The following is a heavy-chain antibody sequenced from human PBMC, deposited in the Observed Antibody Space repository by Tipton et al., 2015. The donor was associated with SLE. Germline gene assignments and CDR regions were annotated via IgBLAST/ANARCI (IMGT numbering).Heavy chain of an antibody. J-gene: IGHJ4*02. D-gene: IGHD3-3*01. V-gene: IGHV1-18*01. Sequence: QSGAEVKQPGSSVKVSCKTSGYTFNTFGISWVRQAPGQGLEWMGWISGYNGNTEYAQKFQGRITMTTDTSTSTAYMVLGSLRSDDTALYYCARDNVYFDLPYSWGQGSLVSVSS. CDR3: ARDNVYFDLPYS. CDR2: ISGYNGNT. CDR1: GYTFNTFG.